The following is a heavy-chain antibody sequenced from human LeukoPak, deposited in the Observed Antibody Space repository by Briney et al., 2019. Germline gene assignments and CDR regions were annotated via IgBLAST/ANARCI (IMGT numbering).Heavy chain of an antibody. J-gene: IGHJ4*02. CDR2: IHPSGST. V-gene: IGHV4-4*07. CDR1: GDSISSYF. CDR3: ARGPPPDFDY. Sequence: SETLSLTCTVSGDSISSYFWSWVRQPAGKGLEWIGRIHPSGSTNYNPSLKSRVTLSVDTSKNQFSLKLSSVTAADTAVYYCARGPPPDFDYWGRGTLVTVSS.